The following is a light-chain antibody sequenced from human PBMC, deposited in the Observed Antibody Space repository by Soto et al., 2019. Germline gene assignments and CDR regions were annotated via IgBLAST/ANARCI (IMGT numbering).Light chain of an antibody. CDR3: SSYTGSSTLYV. CDR2: EVS. CDR1: SNDVGGYNY. V-gene: IGLV2-14*01. J-gene: IGLJ1*01. Sequence: QSALTQPASVSGSPGQSITISCTGTSNDVGGYNYVSWYQQHPGKAPKLMIYEVSNRPSGVSSRFSGSKSGSTASLTISGLQAEDEADYYCSSYTGSSTLYVFGTGTKLTVL.